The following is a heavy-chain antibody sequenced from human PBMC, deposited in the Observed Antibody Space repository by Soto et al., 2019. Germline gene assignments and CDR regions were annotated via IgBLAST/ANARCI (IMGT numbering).Heavy chain of an antibody. CDR3: TTRAVPG. CDR2: IGSETDGGTI. D-gene: IGHD6-19*01. CDR1: GFIFTNGW. Sequence: EVQLVESGRGLVHPGGSLRLSCAASGFIFTNGWVSWVRQAPGKGLEWVGRIGSETDGGTIDYAAPVKGRFTVSRDQSKTTVHLQMNSLKTEDTAVYYCTTRAVPGWGQGTLVTVSS. V-gene: IGHV3-15*04. J-gene: IGHJ4*02.